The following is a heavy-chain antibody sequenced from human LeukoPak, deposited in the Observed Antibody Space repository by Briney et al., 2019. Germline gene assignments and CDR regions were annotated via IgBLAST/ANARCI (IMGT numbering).Heavy chain of an antibody. CDR2: LNPSGGIT. V-gene: IGHV1-46*01. CDR3: ARVQGTYFDY. D-gene: IGHD3-10*01. J-gene: IGHJ4*02. Sequence: ASVKVSCKASGYIFTTYYMHWVRQTPGQGLQWMGILNPSGGITSYAQMFQGRLTMTGDTSTSTVYMELSSLRSEDTAVYYCARVQGTYFDYWGQGTLVTVSS. CDR1: GYIFTTYY.